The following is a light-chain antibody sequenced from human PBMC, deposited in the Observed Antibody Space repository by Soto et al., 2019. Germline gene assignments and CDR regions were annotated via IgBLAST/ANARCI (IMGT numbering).Light chain of an antibody. V-gene: IGLV1-44*01. CDR2: SNN. CDR3: AAWDDSLNGVV. Sequence: QSVLTQPPSASGTPGQRVTISCSGSSSNIGSNNVNWYQQLPGTAPKLLICSNNQRPSGVPDRFSGSKSGTSASLAISGLQSADEDDYYCAAWDDSLNGVVFGGGTKVTVL. CDR1: SSNIGSNN. J-gene: IGLJ2*01.